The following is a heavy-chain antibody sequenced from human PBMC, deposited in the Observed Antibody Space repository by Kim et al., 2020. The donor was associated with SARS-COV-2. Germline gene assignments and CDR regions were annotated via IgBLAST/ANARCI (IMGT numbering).Heavy chain of an antibody. Sequence: KYSQKVKGRSTITRDTSASTAYMELSSLRSEDTAVYYCARGHSLLGFDYWGQGALVTVSS. J-gene: IGHJ4*02. D-gene: IGHD2-15*01. V-gene: IGHV1-3*01. CDR3: ARGHSLLGFDY.